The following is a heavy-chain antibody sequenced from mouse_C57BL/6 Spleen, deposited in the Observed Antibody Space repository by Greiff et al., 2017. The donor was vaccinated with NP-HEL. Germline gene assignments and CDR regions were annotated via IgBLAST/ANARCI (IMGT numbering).Heavy chain of an antibody. J-gene: IGHJ4*01. V-gene: IGHV1-42*01. D-gene: IGHD1-1*01. CDR2: INPSTGGT. Sequence: EVQLQESGPELVKPGASVKISCKASGYSFTGYYMNWVKQSPEKSLEWIGEINPSTGGTTYNQKFKAKATLTVDNSSSTAYMQLKSLTSEDSAVYYCARSNSSTTVVRAMDYWGQGTSVTVSS. CDR3: ARSNSSTTVVRAMDY. CDR1: GYSFTGYY.